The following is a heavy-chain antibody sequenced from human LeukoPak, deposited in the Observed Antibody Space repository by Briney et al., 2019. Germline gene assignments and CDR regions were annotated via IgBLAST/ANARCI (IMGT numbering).Heavy chain of an antibody. J-gene: IGHJ4*02. CDR1: GFTFSSYA. Sequence: GGSLRLSCAASGFTFSSYAMSWVRQAPGKGLEWVSAISGSGGSTYYADSVKGRFTISRDNAKNSLYLQMNSLRAEDTAVYYCARDGLSTTDFDYWGQGTLVTVSS. CDR2: ISGSGGST. CDR3: ARDGLSTTDFDY. D-gene: IGHD1-1*01. V-gene: IGHV3-23*01.